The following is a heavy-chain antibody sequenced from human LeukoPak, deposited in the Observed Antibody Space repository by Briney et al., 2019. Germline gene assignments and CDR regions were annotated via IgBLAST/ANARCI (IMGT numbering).Heavy chain of an antibody. CDR3: ARPGYTSAGAHAFDI. J-gene: IGHJ3*02. Sequence: PSETLSLTCTVSGGSISSYYWSWIRQPPAKGLEWIGDIYSSGSTNYNPSLKSRVTISVDTSKNQFSLKLSSVTAADTAVYFCARPGYTSAGAHAFDIWGQGTMVTVSS. V-gene: IGHV4-59*08. CDR2: IYSSGST. CDR1: GGSISSYY. D-gene: IGHD3-16*02.